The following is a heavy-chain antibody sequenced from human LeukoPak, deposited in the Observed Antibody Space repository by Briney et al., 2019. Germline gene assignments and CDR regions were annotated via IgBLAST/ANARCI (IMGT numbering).Heavy chain of an antibody. D-gene: IGHD2-15*01. CDR1: GVTVSNNF. CDR3: ARDPPAVAINTYG. CDR2: IYSGGDT. V-gene: IGHV3-66*01. Sequence: GGSLRLSCAASGVTVSNNFMLWVRQAPGKGLERVSLIYSGGDTHYADSVKGRFTISRDKSKNTLYLQMNDLRPEDTAVYYCARDPPAVAINTYGWGQGTLVTVSS. J-gene: IGHJ4*02.